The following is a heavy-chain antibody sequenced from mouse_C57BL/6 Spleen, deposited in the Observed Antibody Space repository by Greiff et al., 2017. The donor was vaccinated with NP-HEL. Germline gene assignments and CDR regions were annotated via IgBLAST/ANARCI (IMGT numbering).Heavy chain of an antibody. CDR1: GYTFTSYW. D-gene: IGHD2-5*01. V-gene: IGHV1-55*01. CDR3: ARPYYSKGDYYAMDY. CDR2: IYPGSGST. J-gene: IGHJ4*01. Sequence: QVQLQQPGAELVKPGASVKMSCKASGYTFTSYWITWVKQRPGQGLEWIGDIYPGSGSTNYNEKFKSKATLTVDTSSSTAYMQLSSLTSEDSAVYYCARPYYSKGDYYAMDYWGQGTSVTVSS.